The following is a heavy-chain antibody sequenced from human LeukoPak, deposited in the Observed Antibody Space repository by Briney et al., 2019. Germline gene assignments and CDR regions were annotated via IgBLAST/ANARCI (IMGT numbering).Heavy chain of an antibody. CDR1: GFTFSSYG. V-gene: IGHV3-33*01. CDR3: ARAESSSREFDY. CDR2: IWYDGSNK. Sequence: GGSLRLSCAASGFTFSSYGMHWVRQAPGKGLEWEAVIWYDGSNKYYADSVKGRFTISRDNSKNTLYLQMNSLRAEDTAVYYCARAESSSREFDYWGQGTLVTVSS. D-gene: IGHD6-13*01. J-gene: IGHJ4*02.